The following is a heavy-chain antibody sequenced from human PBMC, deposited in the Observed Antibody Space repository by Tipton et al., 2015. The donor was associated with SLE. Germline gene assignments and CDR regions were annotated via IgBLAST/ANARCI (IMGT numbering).Heavy chain of an antibody. CDR1: GYTFSNYD. V-gene: IGHV1-18*01. CDR3: ARGAGSSSHGMDV. J-gene: IGHJ6*02. Sequence: QSGPEVKKPGASVKVSCKASGYTFSNYDISWVRQAPGQGLEWMGWISAYSGNTNYAQKLQGRVTMTSDASTGTAYMELRSLRSDDTAVYYCARGAGSSSHGMDVWGQGTTVTVSS. D-gene: IGHD3-10*01. CDR2: ISAYSGNT.